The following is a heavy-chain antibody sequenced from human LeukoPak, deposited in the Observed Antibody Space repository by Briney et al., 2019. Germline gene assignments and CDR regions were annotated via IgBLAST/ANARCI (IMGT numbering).Heavy chain of an antibody. V-gene: IGHV4-30-2*01. Sequence: SETLSLTCAVSGGSISSGGYSWSWIRQPPGKGLEWIGYIYHSGSTYYNPSLKSRVTISVDRSKNQFSLKLSSVTAADTAVYYCARLYYYDSSGYYFGYYFDYWGQGTLVTVSS. J-gene: IGHJ4*02. CDR1: GGSISSGGYS. CDR3: ARLYYYDSSGYYFGYYFDY. D-gene: IGHD3-22*01. CDR2: IYHSGST.